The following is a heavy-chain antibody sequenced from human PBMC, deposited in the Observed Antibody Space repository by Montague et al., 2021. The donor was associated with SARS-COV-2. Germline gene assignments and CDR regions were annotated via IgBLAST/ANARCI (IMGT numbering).Heavy chain of an antibody. CDR1: GGSSSDYH. V-gene: IGHV4-34*01. Sequence: SETLSLTCAVYGGSSSDYHWTWIRQSPGGGLEWIGQINYGGSTKYNPSLRSRVTISIDTSKNQFSLKLTSVTAADTAVYYCARGAPGYWGQGTPVTVSS. CDR3: ARGAPGY. CDR2: INYGGST. J-gene: IGHJ4*02. D-gene: IGHD1-1*01.